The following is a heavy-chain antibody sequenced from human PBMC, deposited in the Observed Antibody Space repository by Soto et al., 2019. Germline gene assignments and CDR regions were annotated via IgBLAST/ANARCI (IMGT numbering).Heavy chain of an antibody. CDR3: ARRTGSSSSFDY. D-gene: IGHD6-6*01. CDR1: GGSISSGDYY. Sequence: QVQLQESGPGLVKPSQTLSLTCTVSGGSISSGDYYWSWIRQHPGKGLEWIGYIYYSGSTYYNPYLKSRVTISVDTSKNQFSLKLNSVTVADTAVYYCARRTGSSSSFDYWGQGTLVTVSS. V-gene: IGHV4-31*03. J-gene: IGHJ4*02. CDR2: IYYSGST.